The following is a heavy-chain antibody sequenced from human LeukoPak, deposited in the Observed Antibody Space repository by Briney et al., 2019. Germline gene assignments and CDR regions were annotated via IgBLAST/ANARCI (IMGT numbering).Heavy chain of an antibody. J-gene: IGHJ4*02. CDR1: GGTFSSYA. D-gene: IGHD6-6*01. V-gene: IGHV1-69*05. CDR3: ASSSSSGRLDY. CDR2: IIPIFGTA. Sequence: ASVKVSCKASGGTFSSYAISWVRQAPGQGLEWMGGIIPIFGTANYAQKFQGRVTMTRDTSTSTVYMEVSSLRSEDTAVYYCASSSSSGRLDYWGQGTLVTVSS.